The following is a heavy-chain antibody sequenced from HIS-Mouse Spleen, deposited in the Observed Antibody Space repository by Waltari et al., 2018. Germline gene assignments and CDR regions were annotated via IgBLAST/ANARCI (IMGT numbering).Heavy chain of an antibody. CDR1: GFTVSSNY. J-gene: IGHJ4*02. V-gene: IGHV3-53*02. CDR3: ARDDPYSSGWYDFDY. Sequence: EVQLVETGGGLIQPGGSLRLSCAASGFTVSSNYMSWVRQAPGKGLRWVSIIYSGASTYYADSVKGRFTISRDNSKNTLYLQMNSLRAEDTAVYYCARDDPYSSGWYDFDYWGQGTLVTVSS. CDR2: IYSGAST. D-gene: IGHD6-19*01.